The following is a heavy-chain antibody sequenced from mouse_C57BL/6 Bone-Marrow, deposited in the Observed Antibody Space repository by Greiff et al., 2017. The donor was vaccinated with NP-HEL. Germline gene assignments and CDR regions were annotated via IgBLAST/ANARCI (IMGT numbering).Heavy chain of an antibody. V-gene: IGHV1-82*01. CDR3: ARSRHYGSSYGYFDV. J-gene: IGHJ1*03. D-gene: IGHD1-1*01. CDR1: GYAFSSSW. CDR2: IYPGDGDT. Sequence: QVQLQQSGPELVKPGASVKISCKASGYAFSSSWMNWVKQRPGQGLEWIGRIYPGDGDTNYNGKFKGKATLTADKSSSTAYMQLSSLTSEDSAVYCCARSRHYGSSYGYFDVWGTGTTVTVSS.